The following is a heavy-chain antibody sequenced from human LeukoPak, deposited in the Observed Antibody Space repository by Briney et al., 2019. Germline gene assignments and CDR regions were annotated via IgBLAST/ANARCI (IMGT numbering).Heavy chain of an antibody. CDR3: ARDRSYIVVVPAANPLVYYYGMDV. Sequence: SETLSLTCTVSGGSISSGGYYWGWIRQHPGKGLEWIGYIYYSGSTYYNPSLKSRVTISVDTSKNQFSLKLSSVTAADTAVYYCARDRSYIVVVPAANPLVYYYGMDVWGQGTTVTVSS. J-gene: IGHJ6*02. D-gene: IGHD2-2*01. CDR2: IYYSGST. V-gene: IGHV4-31*03. CDR1: GGSISSGGYY.